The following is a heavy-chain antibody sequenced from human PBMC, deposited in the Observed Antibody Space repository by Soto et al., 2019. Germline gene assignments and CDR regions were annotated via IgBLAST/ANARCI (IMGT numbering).Heavy chain of an antibody. CDR2: IYSGGST. V-gene: IGHV3-53*01. Sequence: PGGSLRLSCAASGFTVSSNYMSWVRQAPGKGLEWVSVIYSGGSTYYADSVKGRFTISRDNSKNTLYLQMNSLRAGDTAVDYCARDYGWDHKWFDPWGQGTLVTVSS. CDR3: ARDYGWDHKWFDP. D-gene: IGHD6-19*01. CDR1: GFTVSSNY. J-gene: IGHJ5*02.